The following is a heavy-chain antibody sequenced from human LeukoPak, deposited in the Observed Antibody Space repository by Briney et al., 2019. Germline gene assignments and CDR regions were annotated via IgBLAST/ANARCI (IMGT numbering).Heavy chain of an antibody. CDR1: GGSISSSSYY. Sequence: SETLSLTCTVSGGSISSSSYYWGWIRQPPGKGLEWIGSIYYSGSTYYNPSLKSRVTISVDTSKNQFSLKLSSVTAADTAVYYCAAYYYDSSGYRHWGQGTLVTVSS. D-gene: IGHD3-22*01. J-gene: IGHJ4*02. CDR3: AAYYYDSSGYRH. CDR2: IYYSGST. V-gene: IGHV4-39*07.